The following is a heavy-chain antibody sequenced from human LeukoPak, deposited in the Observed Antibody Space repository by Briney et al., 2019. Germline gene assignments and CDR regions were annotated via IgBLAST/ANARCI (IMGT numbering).Heavy chain of an antibody. CDR1: GGTFSSYA. V-gene: IGHV1-69*13. CDR2: IIPIFGTA. D-gene: IGHD3-3*01. J-gene: IGHJ4*02. CDR3: ARVVRNLEWLLSYYFDY. Sequence: EASVKVSCKASGGTFSSYAISWVRQAPGQGLEWMGGIIPIFGTANYAQKFQGRVTITADESTSTAYMELSSLRSEDTAVYYCARVVRNLEWLLSYYFDYWGQGTLVTVSS.